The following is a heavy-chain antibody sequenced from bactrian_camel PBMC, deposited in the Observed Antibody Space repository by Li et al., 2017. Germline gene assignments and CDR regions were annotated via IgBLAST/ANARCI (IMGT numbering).Heavy chain of an antibody. V-gene: IGHV3S1*01. Sequence: HVQLVESGGGLVQPGGSLRLSCAASGFTFGSYWMYWVRQAPGKGLEWISAITGNGGSTYYADSVQGRFTISRDNARNTVYLQMNNLRPEDTAVYYCAPAGRSYVDINCRARLGQGTQVTVS. CDR2: ITGNGGST. J-gene: IGHJ4*01. CDR1: GFTFGSYW. D-gene: IGHD6*01.